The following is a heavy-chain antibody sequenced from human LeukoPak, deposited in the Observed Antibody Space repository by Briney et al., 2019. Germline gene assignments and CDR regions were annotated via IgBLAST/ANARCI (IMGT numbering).Heavy chain of an antibody. Sequence: ASVKVSCKASGYTFTGYYMHWVRQAPGQGLEWMGWINPNSGGTNYAQKFQGRVTMTRDTSISTAYMELSRLRSDDTAVYYCARDFRVYYYGSGSPDDYWGQGTLVTVSS. V-gene: IGHV1-2*02. CDR1: GYTFTGYY. CDR2: INPNSGGT. D-gene: IGHD3-10*01. CDR3: ARDFRVYYYGSGSPDDY. J-gene: IGHJ4*02.